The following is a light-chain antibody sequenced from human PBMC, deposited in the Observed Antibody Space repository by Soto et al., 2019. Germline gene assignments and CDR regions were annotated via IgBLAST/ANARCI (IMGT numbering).Light chain of an antibody. Sequence: EVALHQSPVTLSLSPGEGTNLSCRANQSVSSYLAWYQQKPGQAPRLLIYGASTRATGIPARFSGSGSGTDFTLTISSLQSEDFAVYYCQQYNNWPVTFGQGTKVDIK. CDR3: QQYNNWPVT. V-gene: IGKV3-15*01. J-gene: IGKJ1*01. CDR1: QSVSSY. CDR2: GAS.